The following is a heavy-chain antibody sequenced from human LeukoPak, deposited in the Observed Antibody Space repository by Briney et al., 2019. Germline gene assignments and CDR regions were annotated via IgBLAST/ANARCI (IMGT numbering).Heavy chain of an antibody. CDR2: IYYTGST. CDR3: ARQDRGTYLNPRNI. V-gene: IGHV4-59*08. D-gene: IGHD2/OR15-2a*01. J-gene: IGHJ3*02. Sequence: PSETLSLTCIVSGGSISRYYWIWIWQPPGKGLEWIGYIYYTGSTNYNPSLKSRVTISVDTSKNQLSLKLRSVTAADTAVYYCARQDRGTYLNPRNIWVEGRVVTVSS. CDR1: GGSISRYY.